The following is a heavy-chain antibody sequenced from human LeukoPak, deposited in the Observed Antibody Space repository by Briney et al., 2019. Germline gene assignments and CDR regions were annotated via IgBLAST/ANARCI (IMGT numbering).Heavy chain of an antibody. CDR2: ISSSSSYI. V-gene: IGHV3-21*01. D-gene: IGHD6-19*01. J-gene: IGHJ4*02. Sequence: PGGSLRLSCAASGFTFSSYSMNWVRQAPGKGLEWVSSISSSSSYIYYADSMKGRFTISRDNAKNSLYLQMNSLRAEDMAVYYCARDLRSSGRYYFDYWGQGTLVTVSS. CDR3: ARDLRSSGRYYFDY. CDR1: GFTFSSYS.